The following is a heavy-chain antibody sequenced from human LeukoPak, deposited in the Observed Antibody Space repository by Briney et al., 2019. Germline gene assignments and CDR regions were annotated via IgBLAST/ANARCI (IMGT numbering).Heavy chain of an antibody. J-gene: IGHJ6*04. Sequence: SETLSLTCAVYGGSFSGYYWSWIRQPPGKGLEWIGEINHSGSTNYNPSLKSRVTISVDTSKNQFSLKLTSVTAADTAVYYCARAPVSTAYLHYYSMDVWGKGTMVTVSS. CDR1: GGSFSGYY. D-gene: IGHD3-16*01. V-gene: IGHV4-34*01. CDR3: ARAPVSTAYLHYYSMDV. CDR2: INHSGST.